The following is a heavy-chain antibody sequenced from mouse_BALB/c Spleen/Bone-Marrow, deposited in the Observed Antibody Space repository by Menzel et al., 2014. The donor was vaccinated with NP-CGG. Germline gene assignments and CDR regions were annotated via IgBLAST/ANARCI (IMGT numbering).Heavy chain of an antibody. CDR3: VRPDDGWFAY. D-gene: IGHD2-3*01. Sequence: EVHLVESGGGLVQPKGSLKLSCAASGFTFNTYAMNWVRQAPGKGLEWVARIRSKSNNYATYYADSVKDRFTISRDDSQSMLYLQMNNLKTEDTAMYYCVRPDDGWFAYWGQGTLVTVSA. J-gene: IGHJ3*01. CDR2: IRSKSNNYAT. CDR1: GFTFNTYA. V-gene: IGHV10-1*02.